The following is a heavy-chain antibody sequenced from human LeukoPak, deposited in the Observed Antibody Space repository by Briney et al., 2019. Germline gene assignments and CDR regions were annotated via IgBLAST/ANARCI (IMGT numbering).Heavy chain of an antibody. CDR3: ARENLVVVPAAYQSLFDY. V-gene: IGHV3-11*01. Sequence: KPGGSLRLSCAASGFTFSDYYMSWIRQAPGEGLEWVSYISSSGSAIYYADSVKGRFTISRDNAKNSLYLQMNSLRAEDTAVYYCARENLVVVPAAYQSLFDYWGQGTLVTVSS. D-gene: IGHD2-2*01. CDR2: ISSSGSAI. CDR1: GFTFSDYY. J-gene: IGHJ4*02.